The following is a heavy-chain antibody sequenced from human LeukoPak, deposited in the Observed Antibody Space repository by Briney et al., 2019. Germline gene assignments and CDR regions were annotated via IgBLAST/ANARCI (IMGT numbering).Heavy chain of an antibody. J-gene: IGHJ4*02. D-gene: IGHD5-12*01. V-gene: IGHV3-33*01. CDR1: GFTFSSYG. Sequence: PGRSLRLSCAASGFTFSSYGMHWVRQAPGKGLEWVAVIWYDGSNKYYADSVKGRFTISRDNSKNTLYLQMNSLRAEDTAVYYCARDRNSGCDSVDYWGQGTLVTVSS. CDR3: ARDRNSGCDSVDY. CDR2: IWYDGSNK.